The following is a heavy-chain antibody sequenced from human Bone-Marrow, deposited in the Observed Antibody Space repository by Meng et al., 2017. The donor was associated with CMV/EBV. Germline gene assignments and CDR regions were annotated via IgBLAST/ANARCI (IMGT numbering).Heavy chain of an antibody. V-gene: IGHV3-7*01. CDR3: AREDTIGGGFWSGYTTTYYYYGMDV. CDR1: GFTFSSYW. J-gene: IGHJ6*02. D-gene: IGHD3-3*01. Sequence: GGSLRLSCAVSGFTFSSYWMTWVRQAPGKGLEWVANIKQDGSEKYYVDSVKGRFTISRDNAKNSLYLQMNSLRAEDTAVYYCAREDTIGGGFWSGYTTTYYYYGMDVWGQGTTVTVSS. CDR2: IKQDGSEK.